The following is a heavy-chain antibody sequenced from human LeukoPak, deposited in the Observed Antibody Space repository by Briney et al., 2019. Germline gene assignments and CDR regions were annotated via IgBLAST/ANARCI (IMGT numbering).Heavy chain of an antibody. CDR3: ARDLDSSGWSHFQH. CDR1: GYTFTGYY. J-gene: IGHJ1*01. Sequence: ASVTVSCKASGYTFTGYYMHWVRQAPGPGLEWMGWINPSSGGTNYAQKFQGRVTMTRDSSISTVYMELSKLRSDDTAVYYCARDLDSSGWSHFQHWGQGTLVTVSS. D-gene: IGHD6-19*01. CDR2: INPSSGGT. V-gene: IGHV1-2*02.